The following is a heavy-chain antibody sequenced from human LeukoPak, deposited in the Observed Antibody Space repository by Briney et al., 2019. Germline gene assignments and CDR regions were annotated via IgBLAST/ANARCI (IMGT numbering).Heavy chain of an antibody. CDR1: GFTFSSYS. CDR3: ARGDVAYVWGSYRH. Sequence: GGFLRLSCAASGFTFSSYSMNWVRQAPGKGLEWVSSISSSSSYIYYADSVKGRFTISRDNAKNSLYLQMNSLRAEDTAVYYCARGDVAYVWGSYRHWGQGTLVTVSS. J-gene: IGHJ4*02. D-gene: IGHD3-16*02. CDR2: ISSSSSYI. V-gene: IGHV3-21*01.